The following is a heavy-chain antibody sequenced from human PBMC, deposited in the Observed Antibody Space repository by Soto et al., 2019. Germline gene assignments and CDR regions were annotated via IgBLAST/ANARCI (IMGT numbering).Heavy chain of an antibody. D-gene: IGHD2-2*01. CDR2: FDPEDGET. V-gene: IGHV1-24*01. J-gene: IGHJ3*02. CDR1: GYTLTELS. CDR3: ATDLAMGPAFDI. Sequence: ASVKVCCEVSGYTLTELSMHWVRQAPGKGLEWMGGFDPEDGETIYAQKFQGRVTMTEDTSTDTAYMELSSLRSEDTAVYYCATDLAMGPAFDIWGQGTMVTVSS.